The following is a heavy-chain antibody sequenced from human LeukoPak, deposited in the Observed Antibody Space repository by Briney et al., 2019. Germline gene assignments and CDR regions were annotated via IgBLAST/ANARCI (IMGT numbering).Heavy chain of an antibody. Sequence: KPSETLSLTCAVYGGSFSGYYRSWIRQPPGKGLEWIGEINHSGSTNYNPSLKSRVTISVDTSKNQFSLKLSSVTAADTAVYYCASSSVDTVVVAATHHFDYWGQGTTVTVSS. CDR2: INHSGST. V-gene: IGHV4-34*01. J-gene: IGHJ4*03. CDR3: ASSSVDTVVVAATHHFDY. CDR1: GGSFSGYY. D-gene: IGHD2-15*01.